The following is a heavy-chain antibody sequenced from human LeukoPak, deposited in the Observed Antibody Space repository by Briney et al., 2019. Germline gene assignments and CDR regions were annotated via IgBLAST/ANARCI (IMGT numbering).Heavy chain of an antibody. V-gene: IGHV3-21*01. D-gene: IGHD6-13*01. J-gene: IGHJ6*02. Sequence: GGSLRLSCAASGFAFRSCSMNWVRQAPGKGLEWVSSISSSSDYIYYADSVKGRFTISRDNAKNSLFLQMNSLREEDAAAYYCGGEFSSSPASMDVWGQGTTVTVSS. CDR3: GGEFSSSPASMDV. CDR2: ISSSSDYI. CDR1: GFAFRSCS.